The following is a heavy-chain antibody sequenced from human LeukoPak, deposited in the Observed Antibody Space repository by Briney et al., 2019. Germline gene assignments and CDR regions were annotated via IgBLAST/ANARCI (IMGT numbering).Heavy chain of an antibody. D-gene: IGHD3-9*01. CDR3: ARGGLRYFPFDY. CDR1: GFTFDDYA. CDR2: ISWDGGST. J-gene: IGHJ4*02. Sequence: GGSLRLSCAASGFTFDDYAMHWVRQAPGKGLEWVSLISWDGGSTYYADSVKGRFTISRDNAKNSLYLQMNSLRAEDTAVYYCARGGLRYFPFDYWGQGTLVTVSS. V-gene: IGHV3-43D*04.